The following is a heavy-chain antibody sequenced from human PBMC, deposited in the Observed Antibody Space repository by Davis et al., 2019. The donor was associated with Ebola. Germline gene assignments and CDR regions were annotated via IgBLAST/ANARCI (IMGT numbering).Heavy chain of an antibody. Sequence: ASVKVSCKASGYTFTSYYMHWVRQAPGQGLEWMGIINPSGGSTSYAQKFQGRVTMTRDTSTSTVYMELRSLRSDDTAVYYCATSGLGGWWWDYWGQGTLVTVSS. V-gene: IGHV1-46*01. CDR3: ATSGLGGWWWDY. J-gene: IGHJ4*02. CDR2: INPSGGST. CDR1: GYTFTSYY. D-gene: IGHD2-8*02.